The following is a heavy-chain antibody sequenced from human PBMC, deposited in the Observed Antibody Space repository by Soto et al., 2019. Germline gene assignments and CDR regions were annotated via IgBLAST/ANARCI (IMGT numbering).Heavy chain of an antibody. D-gene: IGHD1-26*01. J-gene: IGHJ5*02. V-gene: IGHV4-59*01. Sequence: PSETLSLTCTVSGGSISSYYWSWIRQPPGKGLEWIGYIYYSGSTNYTPSLKSRVTISVDTSKNQFSLKLSSVTAADTAVYYCARDQGGATLRATWFDPWGQGTLVTVSS. CDR1: GGSISSYY. CDR3: ARDQGGATLRATWFDP. CDR2: IYYSGST.